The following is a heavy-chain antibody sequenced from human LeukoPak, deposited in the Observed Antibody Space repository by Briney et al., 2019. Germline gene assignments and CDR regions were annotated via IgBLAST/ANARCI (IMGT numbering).Heavy chain of an antibody. J-gene: IGHJ4*02. Sequence: GGSLSLSCAASGFTFSDHFMDWVRQAPGKGLEWVGRTRNKANSYTTEYAASVKGRFTISRDDSKNSLYLQMSSLKSEDTAVYYCARGYHYSGNLQLDYWGQGTLVTVSS. CDR2: TRNKANSYTT. D-gene: IGHD1-26*01. V-gene: IGHV3-72*01. CDR3: ARGYHYSGNLQLDY. CDR1: GFTFSDHF.